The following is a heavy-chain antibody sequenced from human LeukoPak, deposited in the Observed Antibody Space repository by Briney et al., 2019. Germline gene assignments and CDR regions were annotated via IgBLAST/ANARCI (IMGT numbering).Heavy chain of an antibody. CDR1: GFSFSRYW. CDR3: ANDSNLHYFDY. CDR2: ITGSGGST. Sequence: GGSLRLSCAASGFSFSRYWMSWVRQARGKGLEWVSAITGSGGSTYYADSVKGRFTISRDNSKNTLYLQMNSLRAEDTAVYYCANDSNLHYFDYWGQGTLVTVSS. V-gene: IGHV3-23*01. J-gene: IGHJ4*02.